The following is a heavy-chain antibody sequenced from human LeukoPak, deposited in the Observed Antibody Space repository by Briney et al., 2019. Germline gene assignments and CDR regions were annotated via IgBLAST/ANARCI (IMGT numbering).Heavy chain of an antibody. Sequence: ASVKVSCKASGYTFTGYYMHWVRQAPGQGLEWMGWINPNSGGTNYAQKFQGRVTMTRDTSISTAYMELSRLRSDDTAVYYCAWTYYDSSGSVVYWGQGTLVTVSS. CDR3: AWTYYDSSGSVVY. D-gene: IGHD3-22*01. CDR1: GYTFTGYY. J-gene: IGHJ4*02. V-gene: IGHV1-2*02. CDR2: INPNSGGT.